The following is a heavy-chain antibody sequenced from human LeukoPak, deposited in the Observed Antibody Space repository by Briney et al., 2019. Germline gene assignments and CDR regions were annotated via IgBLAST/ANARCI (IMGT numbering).Heavy chain of an antibody. Sequence: ASVKVSWKESGYTLTCNHMHWVRQSRAQVREQNGLSNPSGGSTSYAQKFQGRVTMTRDTSTSTVYMELSSLRSEDTAVYYCARGPEVRIAVAATPLDYWGQGTLVTVSS. CDR2: SNPSGGST. CDR3: ARGPEVRIAVAATPLDY. V-gene: IGHV1-46*01. CDR1: GYTLTCNH. D-gene: IGHD6-19*01. J-gene: IGHJ4*02.